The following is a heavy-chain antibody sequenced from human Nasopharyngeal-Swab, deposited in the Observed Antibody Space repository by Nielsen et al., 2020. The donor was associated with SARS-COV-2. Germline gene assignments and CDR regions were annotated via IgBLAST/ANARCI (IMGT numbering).Heavy chain of an antibody. V-gene: IGHV4-4*02. J-gene: IGHJ4*02. D-gene: IGHD3-16*02. CDR2: IYHSGST. CDR3: ARESKGGYDYIWGSYRPYQYYFDY. Sequence: WIRQPPGKGLEWIGEIYHSGSTYYNPSLKSRVTISVDTSKNQFSLKLSSVTAADTAVYYCARESKGGYDYIWGSYRPYQYYFDYWGQGTLVTVSS.